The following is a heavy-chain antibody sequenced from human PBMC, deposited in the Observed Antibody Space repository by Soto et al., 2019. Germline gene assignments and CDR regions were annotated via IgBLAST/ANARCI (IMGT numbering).Heavy chain of an antibody. CDR1: GFTVSSNY. J-gene: IGHJ6*03. Sequence: GGSLRLSCAASGFTVSSNYMSWVRQAPGKGLEWVSVIYSGGSTYYADSVKGRFTISRDNSKNTLYLQMNSLRAEDTAVYYCARVGTVTTIYYYMDVWGKGTTVTVSS. D-gene: IGHD4-17*01. CDR2: IYSGGST. V-gene: IGHV3-66*01. CDR3: ARVGTVTTIYYYMDV.